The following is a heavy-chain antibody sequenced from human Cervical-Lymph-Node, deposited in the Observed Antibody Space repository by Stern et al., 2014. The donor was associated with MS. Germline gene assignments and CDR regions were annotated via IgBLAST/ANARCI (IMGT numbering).Heavy chain of an antibody. D-gene: IGHD1-7*01. CDR1: GFTFSNYW. CDR2: IKIDGSEK. V-gene: IGHV3-7*01. Sequence: EVQLVESGGGLVQPGESLRLSCAVSGFTFSNYWMTWVRQAPGKGLEWVASIKIDGSEKSYVASVKGRFTISRDNAKNSLYLQMNSLRAEDTAVYYCARAVRELGTWGQGTLVTVSS. J-gene: IGHJ5*02. CDR3: ARAVRELGT.